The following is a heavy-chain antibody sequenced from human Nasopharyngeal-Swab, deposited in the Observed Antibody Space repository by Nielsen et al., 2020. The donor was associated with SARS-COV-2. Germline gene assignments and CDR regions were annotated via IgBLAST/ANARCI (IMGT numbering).Heavy chain of an antibody. CDR3: ANAPLRFGGYGMDV. CDR2: ISWNSGSI. CDR1: GFTFDDYA. V-gene: IGHV3-9*01. D-gene: IGHD3-10*01. J-gene: IGHJ6*02. Sequence: GGSLRLSCAASGFTFDDYAMHWVRQAPGKGLEWVSGISWNSGSIGYADSVKGRFTISRDKAKNSLYLQMNSLRAEDTALNYCANAPLRFGGYGMDVWGQGTTVTVSS.